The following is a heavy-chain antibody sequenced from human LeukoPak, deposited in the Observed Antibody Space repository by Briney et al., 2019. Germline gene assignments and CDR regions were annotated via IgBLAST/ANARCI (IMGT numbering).Heavy chain of an antibody. D-gene: IGHD6-19*01. J-gene: IGHJ4*02. Sequence: PGRSLRLSCAASGFTFSSYAMHWVRQAPGKGLEGVAVISYDGSNKYYADSVKGRFTISRDNSKNTLYLQMNSLRAEDTAVYYCARSSIAVAGTTLDYWGQGTLVTVSS. CDR2: ISYDGSNK. CDR1: GFTFSSYA. CDR3: ARSSIAVAGTTLDY. V-gene: IGHV3-30*04.